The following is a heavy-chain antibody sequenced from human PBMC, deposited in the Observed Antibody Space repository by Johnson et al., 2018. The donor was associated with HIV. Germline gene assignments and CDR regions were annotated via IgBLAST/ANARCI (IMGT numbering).Heavy chain of an antibody. V-gene: IGHV3-53*01. CDR2: IYSGGST. J-gene: IGHJ3*01. Sequence: VQLVESGGGLVQPGGSLRLSCAASGFTVSNNYMSWVRQAPGKGLEWVSGIYSGGSTYYADSVKGRFTISRANSKNTVYLQMNSLRAEDTAVYYCARGYYDSSGRGWGQGTIVTVSS. CDR1: GFTVSNNY. D-gene: IGHD3-22*01. CDR3: ARGYYDSSGRG.